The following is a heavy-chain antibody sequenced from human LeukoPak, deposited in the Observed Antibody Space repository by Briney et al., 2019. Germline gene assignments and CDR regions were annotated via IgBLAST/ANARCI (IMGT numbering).Heavy chain of an antibody. V-gene: IGHV3-30*02. Sequence: GGSLRLSCAASGFTFSGSAMHWVRQAPGKGLEWVAFIRYDGSNKYYADSVKGRFTISRDNSKNTLYLQMNSLRAEDTAVYYCAKDLNWDYGDYGYYFDYWGQGTLVTASS. CDR3: AKDLNWDYGDYGYYFDY. CDR1: GFTFSGSA. J-gene: IGHJ4*02. D-gene: IGHD4-17*01. CDR2: IRYDGSNK.